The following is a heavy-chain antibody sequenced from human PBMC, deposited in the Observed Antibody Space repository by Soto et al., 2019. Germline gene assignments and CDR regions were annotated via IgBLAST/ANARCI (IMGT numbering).Heavy chain of an antibody. CDR3: ARAGSNYGILTGYSTGDY. J-gene: IGHJ4*02. CDR2: ISSSGHTI. D-gene: IGHD3-9*01. CDR1: GFTFSDYY. Sequence: GGSLRLSCAASGFTFSDYYMSWIRQAPGKGLEWVSYISSSGHTIYYADSVKGRFTISRDNAKNSLFLQMNSLRAEDTAVYYCARAGSNYGILTGYSTGDYWGQGTLVTVSS. V-gene: IGHV3-11*01.